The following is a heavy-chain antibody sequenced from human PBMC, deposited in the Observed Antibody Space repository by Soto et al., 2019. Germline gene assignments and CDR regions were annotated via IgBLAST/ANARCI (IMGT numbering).Heavy chain of an antibody. CDR3: ARHAYGDYEWYFDY. V-gene: IGHV4-31*03. D-gene: IGHD4-17*01. CDR2: IYYSGST. Sequence: SETLSLTCTVSGGSISSGGYYWSWIRQHPGKGLEWIGYIYYSGSTYYNPSLKSRVTISVDTSKNQFSLNLSSVTAADTAVYYCARHAYGDYEWYFDYWGQGTLVTVLL. CDR1: GGSISSGGYY. J-gene: IGHJ4*02.